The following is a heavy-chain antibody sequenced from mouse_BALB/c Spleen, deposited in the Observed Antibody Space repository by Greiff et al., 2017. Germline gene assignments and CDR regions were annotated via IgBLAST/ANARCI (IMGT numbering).Heavy chain of an antibody. CDR3: TRMYGYYSDY. Sequence: LQQPGSELVRPGASVKLSCKASGYTFTSYWMHWVKQRPGQGLEWIGNIYPGSGSTNYDEKFKSKATLTVDTSSSTAYMQLSSLTSEDSAVYYCTRMYGYYSDYWGQGTTLTVSS. CDR1: GYTFTSYW. D-gene: IGHD1-1*01. V-gene: IGHV1S22*01. J-gene: IGHJ2*01. CDR2: IYPGSGST.